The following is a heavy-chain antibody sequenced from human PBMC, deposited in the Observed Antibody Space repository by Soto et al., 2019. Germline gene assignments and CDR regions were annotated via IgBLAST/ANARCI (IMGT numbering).Heavy chain of an antibody. J-gene: IGHJ6*02. CDR3: ARELSSPVDDYGDYRLYYYYGMDV. CDR2: IIPIFGTA. V-gene: IGHV1-69*13. D-gene: IGHD4-17*01. Sequence: SVKVSCKXSGGTFSSYAISWVRQAPGQGLEWMGGIIPIFGTANYAQKFQGRVTITADESTSTAYMELSSLRSEDTAVYYCARELSSPVDDYGDYRLYYYYGMDVWGQGTTVTVSS. CDR1: GGTFSSYA.